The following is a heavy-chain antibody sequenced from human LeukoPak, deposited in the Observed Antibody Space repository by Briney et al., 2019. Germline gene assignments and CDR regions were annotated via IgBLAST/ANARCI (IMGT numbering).Heavy chain of an antibody. CDR2: ISSSSSYI. V-gene: IGHV3-21*01. CDR1: GFTFSSYS. J-gene: IGHJ4*02. CDR3: ASHTGRYYHGSGSYYFDY. D-gene: IGHD3-10*01. Sequence: KPGGSLRLSCAASGFTFSSYSMNWVRQAPGKGLEWVSSISSSSSYIYYADSVKGRFTISRDNAKNSLYLQMNSLRAEDTAVYYCASHTGRYYHGSGSYYFDYWGQGTLVTVSS.